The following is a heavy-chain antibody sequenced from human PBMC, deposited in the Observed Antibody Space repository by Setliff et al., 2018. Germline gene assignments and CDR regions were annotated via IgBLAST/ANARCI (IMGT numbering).Heavy chain of an antibody. CDR2: IYTSWST. J-gene: IGHJ6*03. Sequence: SETLSLTCTVSGGSISSSSYYWGWLRQPPGKGLEWIGQIYTSWSTNYNPSLKSRVTISLDTSKNQFSLSLTSVTAEDTAVYYCARMSGFQYIDVWDKGTTVTVSS. CDR1: GGSISSSSYY. CDR3: ARMSGFQYIDV. D-gene: IGHD3-3*01. V-gene: IGHV4-61*05.